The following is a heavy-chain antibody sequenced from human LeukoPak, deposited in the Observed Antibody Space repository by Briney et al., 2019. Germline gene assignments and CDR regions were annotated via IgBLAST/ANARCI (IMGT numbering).Heavy chain of an antibody. V-gene: IGHV4-4*02. CDR3: ARGGKYYYDSSGYHV. Sequence: PSETLSLTCAVSGGSISSSNWWSWVRQPPGKGLEWIGEIYHSGSTNYNPSLKSRVTISVDKSKNQFSLKLSSVTAADTAVYYCARGGKYYYDSSGYHVWGQGTLVTVSS. J-gene: IGHJ4*02. CDR1: GGSISSSNW. D-gene: IGHD3-22*01. CDR2: IYHSGST.